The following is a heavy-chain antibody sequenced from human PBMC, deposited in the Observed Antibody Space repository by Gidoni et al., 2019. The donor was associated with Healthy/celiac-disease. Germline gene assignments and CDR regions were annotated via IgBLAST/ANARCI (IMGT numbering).Heavy chain of an antibody. J-gene: IGHJ4*02. Sequence: QVQLVQSGAEVKKPGASVKVSCKASGYTFPSYYMHWVRQAPGQGLEWMGIINPSGGSTSYAQKFQGRVTMTRDTSTSTVYMELSSLRSEDTAVYYCARVRDLGLYCSSTSCYRGGFDYWGQGTLVTVSS. D-gene: IGHD2-2*02. CDR2: INPSGGST. CDR1: GYTFPSYY. CDR3: ARVRDLGLYCSSTSCYRGGFDY. V-gene: IGHV1-46*01.